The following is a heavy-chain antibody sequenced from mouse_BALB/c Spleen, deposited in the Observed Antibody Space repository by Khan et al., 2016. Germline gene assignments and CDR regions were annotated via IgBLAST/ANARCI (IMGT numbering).Heavy chain of an antibody. V-gene: IGHV3-2*02. Sequence: EVQLQESGPGLVKPSQSLSLTCTVTGYSITSDYAWNWIRQFPGNKLEWMGYISYSGSTSYNPSLKSRISITRDTSKNQFFLQLNSVTTEDTATDYCARGVRSYYAMDYWGQGTSVTVSS. J-gene: IGHJ4*01. CDR1: GYSITSDYA. CDR3: ARGVRSYYAMDY. D-gene: IGHD1-1*01. CDR2: ISYSGST.